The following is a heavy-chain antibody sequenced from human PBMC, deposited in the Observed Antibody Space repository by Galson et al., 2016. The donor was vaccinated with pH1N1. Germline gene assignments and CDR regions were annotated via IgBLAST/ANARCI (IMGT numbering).Heavy chain of an antibody. CDR2: IKGSGDVT. Sequence: SLRLSCAASGFNFGSYAMSWVRQAPGKGLEWVSSIKGSGDVTHYADSVKGRFFVSRDNSKSTLYLQMNGLRAGDTAVYFCAKSTFYDFTYYFDNWGQGALVTVSP. V-gene: IGHV3-23*01. J-gene: IGHJ4*02. CDR1: GFNFGSYA. CDR3: AKSTFYDFTYYFDN. D-gene: IGHD5/OR15-5a*01.